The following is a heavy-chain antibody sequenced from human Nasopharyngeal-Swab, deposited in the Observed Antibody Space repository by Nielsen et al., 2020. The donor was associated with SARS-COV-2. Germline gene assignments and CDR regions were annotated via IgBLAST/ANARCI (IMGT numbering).Heavy chain of an antibody. V-gene: IGHV3-64D*09. Sequence: GGSLRLSCSASGFTFSDYAMHWVRQAPGKRPEFVSAISSHGHTTYYADSVKGRFSISRDNSKSTLYLHLSSLTTADTAVYFCVKETGTGVPRWYAFDYWGQGARVTVSS. D-gene: IGHD6-13*01. CDR3: VKETGTGVPRWYAFDY. CDR2: ISSHGHTT. J-gene: IGHJ4*02. CDR1: GFTFSDYA.